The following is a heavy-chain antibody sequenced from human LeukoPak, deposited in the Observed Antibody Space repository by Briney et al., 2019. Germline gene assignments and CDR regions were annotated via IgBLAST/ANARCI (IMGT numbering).Heavy chain of an antibody. CDR3: ARVGEGYGSGRRENYYYYYMDV. Sequence: PSETLSLTCAVYGGSFSSYYWSWIRQPAGKGLEWIGRIYTSGSTNYNPSLKSRVTMSVDTSKNQFSLKLTSVTAADTAVYYCARVGEGYGSGRRENYYYYYMDVWGKGTTVTISS. D-gene: IGHD3-10*01. V-gene: IGHV4-59*10. J-gene: IGHJ6*03. CDR2: IYTSGST. CDR1: GGSFSSYY.